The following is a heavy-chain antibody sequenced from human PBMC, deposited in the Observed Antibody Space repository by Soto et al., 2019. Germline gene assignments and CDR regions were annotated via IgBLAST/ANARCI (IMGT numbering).Heavy chain of an antibody. CDR1: GFTFSAYG. D-gene: IGHD2-15*01. J-gene: IGHJ6*03. V-gene: IGHV3-64*01. Sequence: EVQLVESGGGLVQPGGSLRLSCAASGFTFSAYGLHWVRQTPGKGLEYVSAIGPDGSRTYYANSVKGRFTISRDNSKNTLYRQMGSLRAEDMAVYYCARVRCSGGNCDTNYYYMDVWGKGTTVTVSS. CDR3: ARVRCSGGNCDTNYYYMDV. CDR2: IGPDGSRT.